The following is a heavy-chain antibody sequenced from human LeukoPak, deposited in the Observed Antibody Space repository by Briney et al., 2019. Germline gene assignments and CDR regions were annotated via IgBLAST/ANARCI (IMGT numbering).Heavy chain of an antibody. J-gene: IGHJ4*02. D-gene: IGHD6-13*01. CDR2: ISSASNMI. Sequence: GGSLRLSFAASGLTFSSHEMNWVRQAPGKGLEWISYISSASNMIYYAESAKGRFTISRDNAKNSLYLQMNSLRAEDTAVYYCATASGSWYRYYFDSWGQGILVTVSS. CDR1: GLTFSSHE. CDR3: ATASGSWYRYYFDS. V-gene: IGHV3-48*03.